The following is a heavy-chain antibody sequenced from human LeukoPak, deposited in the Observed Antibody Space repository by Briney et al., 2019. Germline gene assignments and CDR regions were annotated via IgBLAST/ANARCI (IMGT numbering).Heavy chain of an antibody. CDR1: GFTFSSFA. CDR2: IRGGGAGA. J-gene: IGHJ3*02. CDR3: AKASHSYGNDAFDI. V-gene: IGHV3-23*01. D-gene: IGHD3-16*01. Sequence: GGSLRLSCAASGFTFSSFAMAWVRQVPEKGLEWVSFIRGGGAGAHYADSVRGRSTISRDNSKNTLYLEMNSLRADDTAVYYCAKASHSYGNDAFDIWGQGTKVTVSS.